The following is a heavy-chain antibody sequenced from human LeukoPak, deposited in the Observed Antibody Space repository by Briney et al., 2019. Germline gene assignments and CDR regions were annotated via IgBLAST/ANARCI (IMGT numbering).Heavy chain of an antibody. V-gene: IGHV4-4*07. Sequence: PSETLSLTCTVSGGSISSYYWSWIRQPAGKGLEWIGRIYTSGSTNYNPSLKSRVTMSVDTSKNQFSLKLSSVTAADTAVYYCARDGTSSGWYVYFQHWGQGTLVTVSS. CDR3: ARDGTSSGWYVYFQH. D-gene: IGHD6-13*01. J-gene: IGHJ1*01. CDR2: IYTSGST. CDR1: GGSISSYY.